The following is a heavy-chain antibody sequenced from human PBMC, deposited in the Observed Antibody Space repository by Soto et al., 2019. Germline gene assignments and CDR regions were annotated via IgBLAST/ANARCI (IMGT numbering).Heavy chain of an antibody. J-gene: IGHJ4*02. Sequence: QVQLVESGGGVVQPGRSLRLSCAASGFTFSSYAMHWVRQAPGKGLECVAVISYDGSNKYYADSVKGRFTISRDNSKNTLYLQMNSLRAEDTAVYYCARALGVYYDFWSGYNPGDYWGQGTLVTVSS. V-gene: IGHV3-30-3*01. D-gene: IGHD3-3*01. CDR3: ARALGVYYDFWSGYNPGDY. CDR1: GFTFSSYA. CDR2: ISYDGSNK.